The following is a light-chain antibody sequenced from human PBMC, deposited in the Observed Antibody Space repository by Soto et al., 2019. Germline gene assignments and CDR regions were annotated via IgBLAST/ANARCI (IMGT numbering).Light chain of an antibody. Sequence: DIQMTQSPSSLSASVADRVTITCRASQGISNDLGWYQQKPGEAPKHVIYAVSSLQSWLPSRFSDSGSGTEFTLTSSSLQPEDFATYCCLQHSNYPPTFGQGTKVEIK. CDR2: AVS. J-gene: IGKJ1*01. V-gene: IGKV1-17*01. CDR3: LQHSNYPPT. CDR1: QGISND.